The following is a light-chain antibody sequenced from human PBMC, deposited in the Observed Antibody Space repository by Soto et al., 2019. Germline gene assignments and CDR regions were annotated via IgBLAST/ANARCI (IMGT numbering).Light chain of an antibody. CDR2: DAS. CDR3: QQHDTSPLT. V-gene: IGKV3-11*01. CDR1: QSVRTY. J-gene: IGKJ4*01. Sequence: EIVLTQSPATLSLSPGERATLSCRASQSVRTYLAWYQQKPGQAPRLLIYDASNRATGIPARFSGSGSGTDFTLTISSLEPEDFAVYYCQQHDTSPLTFGGGTKVDIK.